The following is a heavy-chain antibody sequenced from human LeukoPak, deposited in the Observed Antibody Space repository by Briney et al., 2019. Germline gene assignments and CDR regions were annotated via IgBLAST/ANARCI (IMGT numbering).Heavy chain of an antibody. V-gene: IGHV5-51*01. CDR1: GYTFGNYW. CDR2: IYPGDSDT. J-gene: IGHJ4*02. D-gene: IGHD5-24*01. Sequence: RGESLKISCQGSGYTFGNYWIAWVRQLPGKGLESMGIIYPGDSDTRYSPSFQGQVTFSADKSISTAYLQWSSLKASDTAMYYCARLSDGYNDYWGQGTLVTVSS. CDR3: ARLSDGYNDY.